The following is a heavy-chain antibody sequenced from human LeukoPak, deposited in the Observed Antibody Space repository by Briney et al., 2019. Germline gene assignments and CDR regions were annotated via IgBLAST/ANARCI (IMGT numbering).Heavy chain of an antibody. Sequence: PGGSLRLSCAASGFTFSSYWMSWVRQAPGKGLEWVANIKQDGSEKYYVDSVKGRFTISRDNSKNTLYLQMNSLRAEDTAVYYCARDQTTVTTMGYMDVWGRGTTVTVSS. V-gene: IGHV3-7*01. CDR3: ARDQTTVTTMGYMDV. CDR1: GFTFSSYW. CDR2: IKQDGSEK. D-gene: IGHD4-11*01. J-gene: IGHJ6*03.